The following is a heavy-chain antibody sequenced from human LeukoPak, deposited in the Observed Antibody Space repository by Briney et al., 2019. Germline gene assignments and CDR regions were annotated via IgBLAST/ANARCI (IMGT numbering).Heavy chain of an antibody. Sequence: PSETLSLTCTVCGGSISSYFWTWIRQRPGKGLEWIGNIYYGGSTGYNPSLKSRVSISVDTSKNQFSLKLTSVTAADTAVYYCARFCSGGSCPDVWGQGTTVSISS. D-gene: IGHD2-15*01. CDR1: GGSISSYF. CDR2: IYYGGST. J-gene: IGHJ6*02. V-gene: IGHV4-59*01. CDR3: ARFCSGGSCPDV.